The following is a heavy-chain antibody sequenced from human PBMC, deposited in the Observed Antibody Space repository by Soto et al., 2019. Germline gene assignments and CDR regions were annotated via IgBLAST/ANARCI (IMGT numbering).Heavy chain of an antibody. J-gene: IGHJ5*02. CDR2: IIPIFGTA. V-gene: IGHV1-69*01. CDR3: AIVGSSSWYRTSIGGFDP. Sequence: KACRVSLDCCSIWWARHSNKQGLEWMGGIIPIFGTANYAQKFQGRVTITADESTSTAYMELSSLRSEDTAVYYCAIVGSSSWYRTSIGGFDPWGQGTLVTVSS. CDR1: RVSLDCCS. D-gene: IGHD6-13*01.